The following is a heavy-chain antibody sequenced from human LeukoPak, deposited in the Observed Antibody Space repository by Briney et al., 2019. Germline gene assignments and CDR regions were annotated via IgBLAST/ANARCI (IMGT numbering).Heavy chain of an antibody. V-gene: IGHV3-30-3*01. D-gene: IGHD2-15*01. J-gene: IGHJ4*02. CDR1: GFTFSSYA. CDR2: ISYDGSNK. Sequence: GGSLRLSCAASGFTFSSYAMHWVRQAPGKGLEWVAVISYDGSNKYYADSVKGRFTISRDNSKNTLYLQMNSLRAEDTAVYYCAREDCSGGSCYSGYWGQGTLVTVSS. CDR3: AREDCSGGSCYSGY.